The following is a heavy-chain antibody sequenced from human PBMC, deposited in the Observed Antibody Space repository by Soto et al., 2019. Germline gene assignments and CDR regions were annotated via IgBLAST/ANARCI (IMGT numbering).Heavy chain of an antibody. V-gene: IGHV4-39*01. Sequence: QLQLQESGPGLVKPSETLSLTCTVSGGSISSSSYYWGWIRQPPGKGLEWIGSIYYSGSTYYNPSLKSRVTISVDTSKNQFSLKLSSVTAADTAVYYCARLKVAARPGPYYYMDVWGKGTTVTVSS. D-gene: IGHD6-6*01. J-gene: IGHJ6*03. CDR3: ARLKVAARPGPYYYMDV. CDR2: IYYSGST. CDR1: GGSISSSSYY.